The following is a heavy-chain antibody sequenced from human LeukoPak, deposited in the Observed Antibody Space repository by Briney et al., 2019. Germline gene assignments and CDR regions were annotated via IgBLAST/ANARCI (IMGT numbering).Heavy chain of an antibody. V-gene: IGHV1-18*01. Sequence: ASVKVSCKASGYTFTSYGISWVRQAPGQGLEWMGWISAYNGNTNYAQKLQGRVTMTTDTSTSTAYMELRSLRSDDTAVYYCARDVITFGGTYYFDYWGQGTLATVSS. CDR2: ISAYNGNT. CDR1: GYTFTSYG. CDR3: ARDVITFGGTYYFDY. D-gene: IGHD3-16*01. J-gene: IGHJ4*02.